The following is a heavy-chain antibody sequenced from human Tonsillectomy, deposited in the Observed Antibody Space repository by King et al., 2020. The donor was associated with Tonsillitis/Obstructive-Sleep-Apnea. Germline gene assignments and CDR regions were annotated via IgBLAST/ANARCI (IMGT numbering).Heavy chain of an antibody. D-gene: IGHD6-19*01. Sequence: VQLVESGGGVVQPGRSLRLSCAASGFTFSTSGMHWVRQAPGKGLEWVAVISFDGSNEYFADSVKGRFTISRDNSQNTVYLQMNSLRVEDTAVYYCAKDPTRYRGDWEPLHYWGQGTLVTVSS. CDR1: GFTFSTSG. V-gene: IGHV3-30*18. CDR2: ISFDGSNE. CDR3: AKDPTRYRGDWEPLHY. J-gene: IGHJ4*02.